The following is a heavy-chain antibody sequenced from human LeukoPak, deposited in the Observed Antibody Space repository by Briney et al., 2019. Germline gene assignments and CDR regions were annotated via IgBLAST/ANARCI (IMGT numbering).Heavy chain of an antibody. J-gene: IGHJ4*02. D-gene: IGHD3-22*01. Sequence: GGSLRLSCAASGFTFSSYGMHWVRQAPGKGLEWVAVISYDGSNKYYADSVKGRFTISRDNSKNTLYLQMNSLRAEDTAVYYCAKERYYYDSSGYSYPYFDYWGQGTLVTVSS. CDR1: GFTFSSYG. V-gene: IGHV3-30*18. CDR2: ISYDGSNK. CDR3: AKERYYYDSSGYSYPYFDY.